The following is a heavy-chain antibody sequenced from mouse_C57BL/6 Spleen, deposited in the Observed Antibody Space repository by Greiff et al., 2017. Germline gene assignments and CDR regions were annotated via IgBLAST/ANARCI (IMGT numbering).Heavy chain of an antibody. J-gene: IGHJ3*01. CDR1: GFTFSNYW. CDR3: TVPYDYDEAWFAY. Sequence: EVKVVESGGGLVQPGGSMKLSCVASGFTFSNYWMNWVRQSPEKGLEWVAQIRLKSDNYATHYAESVKGRFTISRDDSKSSVYLQMNNLRAEDTGIYYCTVPYDYDEAWFAYWGKGTLVTVSA. V-gene: IGHV6-3*01. CDR2: IRLKSDNYAT. D-gene: IGHD2-4*01.